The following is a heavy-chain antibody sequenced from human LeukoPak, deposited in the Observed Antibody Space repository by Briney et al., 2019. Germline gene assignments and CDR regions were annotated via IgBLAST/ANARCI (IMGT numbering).Heavy chain of an antibody. CDR2: ISDSGSP. Sequence: TSETLSLTCTVSGGSISSGGYYWAWIRQHPGKGLEWIGYISDSGSPYYNPSLKSRVTISADTSKNQFSLKLTSVTAADTAVYYCARDWGGLDYWGQGTLVTVSS. CDR3: ARDWGGLDY. CDR1: GGSISSGGYY. J-gene: IGHJ4*02. V-gene: IGHV4-31*03. D-gene: IGHD3-16*01.